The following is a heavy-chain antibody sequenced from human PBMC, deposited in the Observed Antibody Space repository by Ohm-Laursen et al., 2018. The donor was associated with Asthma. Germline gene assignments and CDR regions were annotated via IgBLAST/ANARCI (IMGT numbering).Heavy chain of an antibody. J-gene: IGHJ6*02. CDR3: ARGVGFLEWLFYYYGMDV. CDR1: GGSFSGYY. V-gene: IGHV4-34*01. CDR2: INHSGST. D-gene: IGHD3-3*01. Sequence: SDTLSLTCAVSGGSFSGYYWSWIRQPPGKGLEWIGEINHSGSTNYNPSLKSRVTISVDTSKNQFSLKLSSVTAADTAVYYCARGVGFLEWLFYYYGMDVWGQGTTVTVSS.